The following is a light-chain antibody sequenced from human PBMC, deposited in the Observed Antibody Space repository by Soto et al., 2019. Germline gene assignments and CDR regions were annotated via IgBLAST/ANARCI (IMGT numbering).Light chain of an antibody. CDR1: SSNIGAGYD. CDR2: GNS. CDR3: QSYDSSLSGWRV. J-gene: IGLJ2*01. Sequence: QSVLTQPPSVSGAPGQRVTISCTGSSSNIGAGYDVYWYQQLPGTAPKLLIYGNSNRPSGVPDRFSGSKSGTSASLAITGLQAEDEADYYCQSYDSSLSGWRVFGGGTKLTVL. V-gene: IGLV1-40*01.